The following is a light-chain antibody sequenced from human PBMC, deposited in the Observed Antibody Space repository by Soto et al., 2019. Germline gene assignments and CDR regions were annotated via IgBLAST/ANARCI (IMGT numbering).Light chain of an antibody. CDR2: AAS. Sequence: DIQMTQSPSSLSASVGDRVTITCRASQSTSGYLKWYQHKPGKAPNLLIYAASTLQSGVPSRFSGSGSGTDYTLTISSLQREDFATYYCQQSYSFPWTFGQGTKVEIK. CDR1: QSTSGY. CDR3: QQSYSFPWT. V-gene: IGKV1-39*01. J-gene: IGKJ1*01.